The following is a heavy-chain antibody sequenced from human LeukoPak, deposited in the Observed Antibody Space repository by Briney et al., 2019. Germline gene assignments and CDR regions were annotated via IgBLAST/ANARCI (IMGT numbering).Heavy chain of an antibody. Sequence: SETLSLTCTVSGGSISSYYWSWIRQPPGKGLEWIGYIYYSGSTNYNPSLKSRVTISVDTSKNQFSLKLSSVTAADTAVYHCARASGIDAFDIWGQGTMVTVSS. J-gene: IGHJ3*02. CDR1: GGSISSYY. V-gene: IGHV4-59*01. CDR3: ARASGIDAFDI. D-gene: IGHD6-25*01. CDR2: IYYSGST.